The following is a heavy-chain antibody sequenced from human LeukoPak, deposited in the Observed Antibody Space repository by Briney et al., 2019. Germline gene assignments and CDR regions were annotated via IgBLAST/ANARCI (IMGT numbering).Heavy chain of an antibody. D-gene: IGHD3-10*01. CDR3: ARDQATMIRNGFDV. Sequence: GGSLRLSCVASGFTFSSYTMIWVRQAPGKGLEWVSSIGSNSDYIYYADSVKGRFTISRDNSKNMLFLQMNGLRVEDTAVYYCARDQATMIRNGFDVWGQGTTVTVSS. J-gene: IGHJ6*02. CDR2: IGSNSDYI. V-gene: IGHV3-21*04. CDR1: GFTFSSYT.